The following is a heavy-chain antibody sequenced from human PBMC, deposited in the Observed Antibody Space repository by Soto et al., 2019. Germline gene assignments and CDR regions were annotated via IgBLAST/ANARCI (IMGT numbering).Heavy chain of an antibody. CDR2: IYWDDDK. D-gene: IGHD6-19*01. J-gene: IGHJ4*02. CDR1: GFSLSTSGVG. CDR3: AHSSDPDSSGWYLVY. Sequence: QITLKESGPTLVKPTQTLTLTCTFSGFSLSTSGVGVGWIRPPPGKALEWLALIYWDDDKRYSPSLKSRLTITKDPSKNQVVLTMTIMDPVDTATYYCAHSSDPDSSGWYLVYWGQGTLVTVSS. V-gene: IGHV2-5*02.